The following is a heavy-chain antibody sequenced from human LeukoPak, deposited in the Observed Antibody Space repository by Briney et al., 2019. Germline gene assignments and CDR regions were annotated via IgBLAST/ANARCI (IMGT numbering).Heavy chain of an antibody. D-gene: IGHD3-3*01. J-gene: IGHJ4*02. CDR2: IHYSGST. CDR1: GGSISSSSYY. V-gene: IGHV4-39*01. Sequence: TSSETLSLTCTVSGGSISSSSYYWGWIRQPPGKGLEWIGSIHYSGSTYYNPSLKSRVTISVDTSKNQFSLKLSSVTAADTAVYYCARAYDFWSGYHFTYDYWGQGTLVTVSS. CDR3: ARAYDFWSGYHFTYDY.